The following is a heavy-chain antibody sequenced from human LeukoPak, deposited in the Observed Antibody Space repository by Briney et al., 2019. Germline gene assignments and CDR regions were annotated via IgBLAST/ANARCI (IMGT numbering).Heavy chain of an antibody. CDR2: ISWNSGSI. CDR3: AKASERRGYSYGYD. CDR1: GFTFDDYA. J-gene: IGHJ4*02. D-gene: IGHD5-18*01. V-gene: IGHV3-9*01. Sequence: GGSLRLSCAASGFTFDDYAMHWVRQAPGKGLEWVSGISWNSGSIGYADSVKGRFTISRDNAKNSLYLQMNSLRAEDTALYHCAKASERRGYSYGYDWGQGTLVTVSS.